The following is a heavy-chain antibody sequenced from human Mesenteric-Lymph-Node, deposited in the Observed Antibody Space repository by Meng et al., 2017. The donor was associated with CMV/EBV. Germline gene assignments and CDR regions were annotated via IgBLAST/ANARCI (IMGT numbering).Heavy chain of an antibody. CDR2: ISTSGSSI. J-gene: IGHJ4*02. V-gene: IGHV3-48*03. Sequence: GESLKISCAASGFTFSSHAMSWVRQAPGKGLEWVSYISTSGSSIYYADSVKGRFTVSRDNGKNSLYLQMNSLRGEDTAVYYCARSPHYYDTSGHDYWGQGTLVTVSS. D-gene: IGHD3-22*01. CDR1: GFTFSSHA. CDR3: ARSPHYYDTSGHDY.